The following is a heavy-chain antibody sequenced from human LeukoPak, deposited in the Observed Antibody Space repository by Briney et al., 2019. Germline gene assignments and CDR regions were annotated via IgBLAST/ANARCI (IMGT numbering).Heavy chain of an antibody. D-gene: IGHD1-26*01. Sequence: ASVKVSCKASGYTFTGYYMHWVRQAPGQGLEWMGGFDPEDGETIYAQKFQGRVTMTEDTSTDTAYMGLSSLRSEDTAVYYCAMRGARVYWGQGTLVTVSS. CDR1: GYTFTGYY. CDR2: FDPEDGET. V-gene: IGHV1-24*01. CDR3: AMRGARVY. J-gene: IGHJ4*02.